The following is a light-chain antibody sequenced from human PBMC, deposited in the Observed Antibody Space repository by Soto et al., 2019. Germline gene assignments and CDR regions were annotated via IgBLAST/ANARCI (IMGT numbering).Light chain of an antibody. CDR3: QQYHVYSGT. V-gene: IGKV1-5*03. Sequence: DIQMTQSPSTLSASVGDRVTITCRASQTIDSWLAWYQQRPGKPPNLLIYKASTLASGFPSRFCGSGSGTEFTLTINSLQPDDFATYDCQQYHVYSGTFGQGTKGEIK. CDR1: QTIDSW. CDR2: KAS. J-gene: IGKJ1*01.